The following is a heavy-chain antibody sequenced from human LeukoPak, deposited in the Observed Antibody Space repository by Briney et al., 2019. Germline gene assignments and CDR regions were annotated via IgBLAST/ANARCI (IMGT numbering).Heavy chain of an antibody. CDR2: ISYDGSNK. CDR3: ARDQTYYDILTGLQMDV. V-gene: IGHV3-30*03. J-gene: IGHJ6*02. Sequence: GTSLRLSCAASGFTFSSGMHWVRQAPGKGLEWVAVISYDGSNKYYADSVKGRFTISRDNSKNTLYLQMNSLRAEDTAVYYCARDQTYYDILTGLQMDVWGQGTTVTVSS. CDR1: GFTFSSG. D-gene: IGHD3-9*01.